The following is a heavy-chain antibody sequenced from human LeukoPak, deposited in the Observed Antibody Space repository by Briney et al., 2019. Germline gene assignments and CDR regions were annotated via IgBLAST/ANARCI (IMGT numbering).Heavy chain of an antibody. V-gene: IGHV4-39*01. CDR2: IYDSGNT. Sequence: PSETLSLTCTVSGGSISSSSYYWGWIRQPPGKGLEWIGTIYDSGNTNYNPSLRSRLTISVDTSRNQFSLKLSSVTAADTAVYYCARHDCDSSRCSVNWFDPWGQGTLVTVSS. CDR1: GGSISSSSYY. CDR3: ARHDCDSSRCSVNWFDP. J-gene: IGHJ5*02. D-gene: IGHD2/OR15-2a*01.